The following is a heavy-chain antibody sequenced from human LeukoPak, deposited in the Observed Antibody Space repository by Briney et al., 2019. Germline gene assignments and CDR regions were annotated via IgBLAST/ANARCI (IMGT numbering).Heavy chain of an antibody. CDR1: GFTFSSYG. D-gene: IGHD3-3*01. J-gene: IGHJ4*02. CDR3: AKDRGLSSFGFDY. V-gene: IGHV3-30*02. Sequence: HTGGSLRLSCAASGFTFSSYGMHWVRQAPGKGLEWVAFIRYDGNYKWCADSVEGRFTISRDNSKNTLYLQMNSLRAEDTAVYYCAKDRGLSSFGFDYWGQGTLVTVSS. CDR2: IRYDGNYK.